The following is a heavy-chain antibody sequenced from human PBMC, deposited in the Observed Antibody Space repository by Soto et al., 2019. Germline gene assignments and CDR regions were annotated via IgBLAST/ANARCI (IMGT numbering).Heavy chain of an antibody. D-gene: IGHD2-21*02. J-gene: IGHJ6*03. CDR2: INGHNGNT. V-gene: IGHV1-18*01. CDR3: VREVVVTTGSDDVIGIYKGMDI. CDR1: SEIFSTYG. Sequence: ALLNVTCKASSEIFSTYGFSWVRQAPGQGLEWMGWINGHNGNTNYAQKVKGRSLITTDKSTNTGDLELRSLRFDDTAVNFCVREVVVTTGSDDVIGIYKGMDIW.